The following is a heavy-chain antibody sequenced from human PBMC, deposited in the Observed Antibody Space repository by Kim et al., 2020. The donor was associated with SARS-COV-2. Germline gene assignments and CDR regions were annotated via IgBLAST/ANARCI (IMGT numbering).Heavy chain of an antibody. J-gene: IGHJ4*02. V-gene: IGHV3-73*01. Sequence: GGSLRLSCAASGFIFSGSTMHWVRQASGKGLEWVGRIRSKANSYATAYDASVKGRFTISRDDSKNTAYLQMNSLKTDDTALYYCTTLGPTKLGIDYWGQGTLVTVSS. CDR3: TTLGPTKLGIDY. CDR2: IRSKANSYAT. CDR1: GFIFSGST. D-gene: IGHD1-26*01.